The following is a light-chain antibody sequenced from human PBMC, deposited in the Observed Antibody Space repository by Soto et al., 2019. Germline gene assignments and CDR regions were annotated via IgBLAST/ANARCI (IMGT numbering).Light chain of an antibody. CDR2: LNSDGSH. CDR1: SGHSSFA. J-gene: IGLJ2*01. Sequence: QSVLTQSPSASASLGASVKLTCTLSSGHSSFAIAWHQQQPEKGPRDLMKLNSDGSHSKGDGIPDRFSGSRSGAERYLTISSLQSEDEADYYCQTWGTGIRVFGGGTKLTVL. V-gene: IGLV4-69*01. CDR3: QTWGTGIRV.